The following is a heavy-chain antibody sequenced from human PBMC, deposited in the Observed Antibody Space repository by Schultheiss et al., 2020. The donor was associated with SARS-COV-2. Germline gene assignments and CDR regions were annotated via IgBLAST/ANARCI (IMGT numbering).Heavy chain of an antibody. J-gene: IGHJ4*02. Sequence: GESLKISCKVSGYTLTELSMHWVRQAPGKGLEWMGGFDPEDGETIYAQKFQGRVTMTEDTSTDTAYMELSSLRSEDTAVYYCATYYAVWGSYRYYYFDYWGQGTLVTVSS. V-gene: IGHV1-24*01. CDR1: GYTLTELS. D-gene: IGHD3-16*02. CDR2: FDPEDGET. CDR3: ATYYAVWGSYRYYYFDY.